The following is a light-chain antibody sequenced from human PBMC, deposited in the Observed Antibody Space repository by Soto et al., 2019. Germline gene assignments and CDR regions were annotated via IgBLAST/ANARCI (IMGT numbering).Light chain of an antibody. J-gene: IGKJ1*01. CDR2: DAS. CDR3: QKYDTLSGT. CDR1: QSVSGW. Sequence: DIQMTQSPSTMSASVGDTVTVTCRASQSVSGWLAWYQQKPGEAPKLLIYDASALALRVTSSVSGTGTESTLTISIANLQPYVSASCHHQKYDTLSGTFGPGTKVDIK. V-gene: IGKV1-5*01.